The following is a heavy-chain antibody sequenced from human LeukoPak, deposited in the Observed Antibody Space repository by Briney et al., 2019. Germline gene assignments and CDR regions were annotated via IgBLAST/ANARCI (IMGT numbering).Heavy chain of an antibody. CDR3: AKENSIRRYYYDSSGYLDY. V-gene: IGHV3-43*01. Sequence: GGSLRLSWAASGFTFDDYTMHWVRQAPEKGLEWVSLISWDGGSTYYADSVKGRFTISRDNSKNSLYLQMNSLRTEDTALYYCAKENSIRRYYYDSSGYLDYWGQGTLVTVSS. J-gene: IGHJ4*02. CDR1: GFTFDDYT. D-gene: IGHD3-22*01. CDR2: ISWDGGST.